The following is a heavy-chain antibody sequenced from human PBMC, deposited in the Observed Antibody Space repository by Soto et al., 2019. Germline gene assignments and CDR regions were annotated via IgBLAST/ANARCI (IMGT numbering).Heavy chain of an antibody. CDR1: GGSIYTYY. D-gene: IGHD3-3*01. Sequence: ETLSLTCNVSGGSIYTYYWTWIRQSPGKGLEWIGYISDGGLTNYNPSLKSRVTISVDTSKNHFSLKLSSVTAADTAVYYCARSSPRVVSPWDYWGQGTMGSVSA. V-gene: IGHV4-59*01. CDR3: ARSSPRVVSPWDY. J-gene: IGHJ4*02. CDR2: ISDGGLT.